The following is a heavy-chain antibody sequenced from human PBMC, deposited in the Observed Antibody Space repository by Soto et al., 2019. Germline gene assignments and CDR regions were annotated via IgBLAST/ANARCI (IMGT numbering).Heavy chain of an antibody. V-gene: IGHV3-23*01. CDR1: AFTFRSYA. J-gene: IGHJ3*02. CDR2: ITASADTT. Sequence: EEQLLESGGGLVRPGGSLRLSCAASAFTFRSYAMSWVRQAPGKGLEWVSAITASADTTYYADSVKGRFTISRDNSKNTLYLRMNSMRAEDTALYYCAKVRPLTDCTSTSCLGAFNICSQGTMVTVS. D-gene: IGHD2-2*01. CDR3: AKVRPLTDCTSTSCLGAFNI.